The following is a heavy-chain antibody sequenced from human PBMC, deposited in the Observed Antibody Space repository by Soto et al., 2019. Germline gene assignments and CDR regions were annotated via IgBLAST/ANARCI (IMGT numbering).Heavy chain of an antibody. J-gene: IGHJ4*02. CDR2: IYYSGST. CDR3: ARGSDDSSGYYYDFDY. Sequence: QVQLQESGPGLVKPSQTLSLTCTVSGGSISSGDYYWSWIRQPPGKGLEWIGYIYYSGSTYYNPSLKSRVTISVDTSKNQFSLKLSSVTAADTAVYYCARGSDDSSGYYYDFDYWGQGTLVTVSS. V-gene: IGHV4-30-4*01. D-gene: IGHD3-22*01. CDR1: GGSISSGDYY.